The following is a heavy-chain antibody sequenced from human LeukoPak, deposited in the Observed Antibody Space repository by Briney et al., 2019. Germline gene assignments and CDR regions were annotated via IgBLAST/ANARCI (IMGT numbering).Heavy chain of an antibody. CDR3: TQDLGGSSFNY. Sequence: SGGSLRLSCAASGFTVSNNYMTWVRQAPGKGLEWVSVIYPAGNTYYADPVKGRFTISRDNSKNTLYLQMNSLRVEDTAVYYCTQDLGGSSFNYWGQGTLVTVSS. V-gene: IGHV3-53*01. CDR1: GFTVSNNY. J-gene: IGHJ4*02. D-gene: IGHD1-26*01. CDR2: IYPAGNT.